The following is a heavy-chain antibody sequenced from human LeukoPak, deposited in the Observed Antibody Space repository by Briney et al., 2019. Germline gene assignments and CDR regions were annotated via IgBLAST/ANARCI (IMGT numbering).Heavy chain of an antibody. V-gene: IGHV2-5*01. D-gene: IGHD5-18*01. CDR3: AHSANSYGYPTFDY. CDR2: IYWNDDK. J-gene: IGHJ4*02. CDR1: GFSLSTSGVG. Sequence: SGPTLVKPTQTLTLTCTFSGFSLSTSGVGVGWIRQPPGKALEWLALIYWNDDKRYSPSLKSRLTITKDTSKNQEVLTMTNMDPVDTATYYCAHSANSYGYPTFDYWGQGTLVSVSS.